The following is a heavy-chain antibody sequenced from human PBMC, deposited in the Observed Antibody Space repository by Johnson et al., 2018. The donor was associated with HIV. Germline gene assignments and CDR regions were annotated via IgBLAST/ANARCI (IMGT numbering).Heavy chain of an antibody. V-gene: IGHV3-66*02. Sequence: MQLVESGGGLVRPGGSLRLSCAASGFAVSSNYMNWVRQTPGKGLEWVSVLYSAGSEYYADSVKGRLTISTDNSKNTLYLQMNSLRPEDTAVYYCARAPPYYGGYSVSDAFDIWGQGTMVTVSS. CDR1: GFAVSSNY. J-gene: IGHJ3*02. D-gene: IGHD3-22*01. CDR2: LYSAGSE. CDR3: ARAPPYYGGYSVSDAFDI.